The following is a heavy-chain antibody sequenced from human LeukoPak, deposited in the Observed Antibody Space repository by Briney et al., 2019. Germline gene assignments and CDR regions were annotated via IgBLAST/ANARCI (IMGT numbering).Heavy chain of an antibody. J-gene: IGHJ5*02. CDR3: ARGGGSYYFFQKNWFDP. V-gene: IGHV4-39*07. Sequence: SETLSLTCNVSGGSIITNDYYWGWIRQPPGKGLEWIGRIYYSGSTYYNPSLKSRVTISVDTSKNQFSLKLSSVTAADTAVYYCARGGGSYYFFQKNWFDPWGQGTLVTVSS. CDR1: GGSIITNDYY. D-gene: IGHD1-26*01. CDR2: IYYSGST.